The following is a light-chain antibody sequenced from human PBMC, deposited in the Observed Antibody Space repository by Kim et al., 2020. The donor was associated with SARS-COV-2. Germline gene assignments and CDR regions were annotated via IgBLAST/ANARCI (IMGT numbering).Light chain of an antibody. J-gene: IGKJ2*01. Sequence: SASAGDRVTITCRASQSISSYLNLYQQKPGKAPQLVIYAASSLQSGVPSRFSGSGSGTEFTLTISSLQPEDFATYYCQQSYSTPPHFGQGTKLEI. CDR3: QQSYSTPPH. CDR2: AAS. CDR1: QSISSY. V-gene: IGKV1-39*01.